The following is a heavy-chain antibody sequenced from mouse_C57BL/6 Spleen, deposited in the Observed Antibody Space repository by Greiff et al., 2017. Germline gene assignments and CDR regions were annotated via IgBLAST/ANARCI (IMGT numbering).Heavy chain of an antibody. CDR2: IDPEDGET. Sequence: EVQVVESGAELVKPGASVKLSCTASGFNIKDYYMHWVKQRTEQGLEWIGRIDPEDGETKYAPKFQGKATITADTSSNTAYLQLSSLTSEDTAVYYCARRGGGYYPYWYFDVWGTGTTVTVSS. D-gene: IGHD2-3*01. V-gene: IGHV14-2*01. CDR1: GFNIKDYY. J-gene: IGHJ1*03. CDR3: ARRGGGYYPYWYFDV.